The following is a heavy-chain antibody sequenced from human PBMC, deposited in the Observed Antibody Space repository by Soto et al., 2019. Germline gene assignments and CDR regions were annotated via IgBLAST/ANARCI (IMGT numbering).Heavy chain of an antibody. CDR2: IIAYNGNT. V-gene: IGHV1-18*04. CDR3: ARAAPGRFLQWGVSTGHDACDL. D-gene: IGHD3-3*01. CDR1: VYLLPSYG. Sequence: VPCRPFVYLLPSYGIRWVRTAAGQGLEWMGWIIAYNGNTSHAQKPQGPVTMTTDTSTSTAYMELRSPRSHDTAVYYWARAAPGRFLQWGVSTGHDACDLWGQGTIVPLSS. J-gene: IGHJ3*01.